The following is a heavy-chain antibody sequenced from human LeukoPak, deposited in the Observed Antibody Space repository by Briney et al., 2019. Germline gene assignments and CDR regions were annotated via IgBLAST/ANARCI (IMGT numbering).Heavy chain of an antibody. V-gene: IGHV3-23*01. CDR2: ISGGGGST. J-gene: IGHJ6*02. CDR3: AKDMSDYTNFPDV. Sequence: GGSLRLSCAASGFIFTTYAMIWVRQAPGKGLEWVSTISGGGGSTFYADSVRGRFTIFRVNSKNTLYLQMNSLRAEDTAIYYCAKDMSDYTNFPDVWGQGTTVTVSS. CDR1: GFIFTTYA. D-gene: IGHD4-11*01.